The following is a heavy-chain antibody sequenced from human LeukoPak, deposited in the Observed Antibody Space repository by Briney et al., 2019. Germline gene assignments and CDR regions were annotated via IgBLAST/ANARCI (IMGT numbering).Heavy chain of an antibody. CDR1: GFTFSSYC. D-gene: IGHD5-18*01. CDR2: IKQDGSEK. V-gene: IGHV3-7*01. Sequence: GGSLRLSCAASGFTFSSYCMSGVRQAPGKGRGWVASIKQDGSEKYYVDSVKGRFTISRDNAKNSLYLQMKSLRAEDTAVYYCARELGGYSYGYYYSYMDVWGKGTTVTVSS. CDR3: ARELGGYSYGYYYSYMDV. J-gene: IGHJ6*03.